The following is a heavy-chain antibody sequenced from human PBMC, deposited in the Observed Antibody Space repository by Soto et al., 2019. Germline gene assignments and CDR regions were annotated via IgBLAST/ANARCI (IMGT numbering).Heavy chain of an antibody. J-gene: IGHJ2*01. CDR2: INPNSGGT. V-gene: IGHV1-2*02. D-gene: IGHD3-16*02. Sequence: ASVKVSCKASGYTFTGYYMHWARQAPGQGLEWMGWINPNSGGTNYAQKFQGRVTMTRDTSISTAYMELSRLRSDDTAVYYCARDLSSPHWYFDLWGRGTLVTVSS. CDR3: ARDLSSPHWYFDL. CDR1: GYTFTGYY.